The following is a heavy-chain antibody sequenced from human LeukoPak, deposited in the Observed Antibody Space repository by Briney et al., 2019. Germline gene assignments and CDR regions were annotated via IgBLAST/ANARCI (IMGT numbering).Heavy chain of an antibody. CDR2: ISGSGGST. V-gene: IGHV3-23*01. CDR1: GFTFSSYA. CDR3: AKDSTYYYYGMDV. J-gene: IGHJ6*02. Sequence: GGSLRLSCAASGFTFSSYAISWVRQAPGKGLEWVSAISGSGGSTYYADSVKGRFTISRDNSKNTLYLQMNSLRAEDTAVYYCAKDSTYYYYGMDVWGQGTTVTVSS.